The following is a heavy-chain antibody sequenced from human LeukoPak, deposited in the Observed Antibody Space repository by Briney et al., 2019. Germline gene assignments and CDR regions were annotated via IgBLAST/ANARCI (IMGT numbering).Heavy chain of an antibody. CDR2: IYYSGST. D-gene: IGHD6-13*01. J-gene: IGHJ6*02. CDR1: GGSISSGDYY. V-gene: IGHV4-30-4*01. CDR3: AIELGHGMDV. Sequence: SETLSLTCTVSGGSISSGDYYWSWIRHPPGTGLEWIGYIYYSGSTYYNPSLKSRVTISVDTSKNQFSLKLSSVTAADTAVYYCAIELGHGMDVWGQGTTVTVSS.